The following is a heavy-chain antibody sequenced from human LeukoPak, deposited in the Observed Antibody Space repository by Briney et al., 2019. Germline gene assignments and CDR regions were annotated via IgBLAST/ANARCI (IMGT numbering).Heavy chain of an antibody. CDR3: AKLGSWYYFDY. J-gene: IGHJ4*02. D-gene: IGHD6-13*01. V-gene: IGHV3-23*01. CDR2: TSGSGGST. Sequence: GGSLRLSCAASGFTFSSYAMCWVRQAPGKGLEWVSATSGSGGSTYYADSVKGRFTISRDNSKNTLYLQMNSLRAEDTAVYYCAKLGSWYYFDYWGQGTLVTVSS. CDR1: GFTFSSYA.